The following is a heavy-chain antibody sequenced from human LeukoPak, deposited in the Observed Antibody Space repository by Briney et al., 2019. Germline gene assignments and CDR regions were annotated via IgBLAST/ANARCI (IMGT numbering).Heavy chain of an antibody. J-gene: IGHJ3*02. V-gene: IGHV1-18*01. D-gene: IGHD4-17*01. CDR2: ISGYNGHT. CDR3: ARQNDYGDYGGAFD. CDR1: GYTFSEYN. Sequence: ASVKVSCKASGYTFSEYNFSWVRQVPGQGFEWLGWISGYNGHTRYAQKMQGRVTMTRDKSTSTVYMDLRSLKSDDTAIYYCARQNDYGDYGGAFDMGPRDNGHRLF.